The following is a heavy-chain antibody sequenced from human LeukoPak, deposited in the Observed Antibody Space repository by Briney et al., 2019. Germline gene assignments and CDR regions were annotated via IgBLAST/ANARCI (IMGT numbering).Heavy chain of an antibody. J-gene: IGHJ4*02. CDR1: GGSFSDYY. V-gene: IGHV4-34*01. CDR2: ISHSGST. D-gene: IGHD1-26*01. Sequence: SETLSLTCAVYGGSFSDYYWSWIRQPPGKGLEWIGEISHSGSTNYNPSLKSRVTISVDTSKNQFSLKLSSVTAADTAVYYCARGRGSYRMYWGQGTLVTVSS. CDR3: ARGRGSYRMY.